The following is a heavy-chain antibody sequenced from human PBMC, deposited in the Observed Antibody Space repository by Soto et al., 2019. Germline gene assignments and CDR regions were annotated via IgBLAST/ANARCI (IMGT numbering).Heavy chain of an antibody. J-gene: IGHJ3*02. CDR2: IIPMLGIR. D-gene: IGHD6-19*01. V-gene: IGHV1-69*02. CDR3: TIGSWSGAVFDI. Sequence: QVQLVQSGAEVKKPGSSVKVSCKDSGGTFSTYSMFWVRQAPGQGLEWMGRIIPMLGIRNYAQRFQYRVTITADKSTATAYMELSSLRSEDTALYYCTIGSWSGAVFDIWGQGTMVTVSS. CDR1: GGTFSTYS.